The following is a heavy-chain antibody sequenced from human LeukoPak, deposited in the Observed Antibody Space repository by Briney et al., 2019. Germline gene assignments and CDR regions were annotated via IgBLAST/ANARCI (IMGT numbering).Heavy chain of an antibody. CDR3: ARVRYSSGWPYYYYYGMDV. Sequence: PGGSLRLSCAASGFTFSSYWMHWVRQAPGKGLVWVSRINSDGSSTSYADSVKGRFTISRDNAKNTLYLQMNSLRAEDTAVYYCARVRYSSGWPYYYYYGMDVRGQGTTVTVSS. CDR2: INSDGSST. J-gene: IGHJ6*02. CDR1: GFTFSSYW. V-gene: IGHV3-74*01. D-gene: IGHD6-19*01.